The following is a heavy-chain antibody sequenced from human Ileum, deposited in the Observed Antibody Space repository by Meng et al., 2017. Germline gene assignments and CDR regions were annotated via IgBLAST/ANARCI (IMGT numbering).Heavy chain of an antibody. CDR3: ARGGSDVGSDIAMQN. V-gene: IGHV1-46*01. J-gene: IGHJ4*02. CDR1: GYTFTRYY. D-gene: IGHD5-18*01. Sequence: ASVKVSCKASGYTFTRYYMHWVRQAPGQGLEWMGIINPSSGSTNYAQKFKSRVTMTRDTSTTTVYMELSRLRSEDTAVYYCARGGSDVGSDIAMQNWGQGTLVTVSS. CDR2: INPSSGST.